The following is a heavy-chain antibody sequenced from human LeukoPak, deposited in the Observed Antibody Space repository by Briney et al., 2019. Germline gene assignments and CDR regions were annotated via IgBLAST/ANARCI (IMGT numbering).Heavy chain of an antibody. D-gene: IGHD6-13*01. Sequence: GGSLRLSCAASGFTFSDYYMSWIRQAPGKGLEWVSYISSSGSTIYYADSVKGRFTISRDNAKNSLYLQMNSLRAEDTAVYYCAGVFEQQLVTDAFDIWGQGTMVTVSS. J-gene: IGHJ3*02. CDR2: ISSSGSTI. V-gene: IGHV3-11*01. CDR1: GFTFSDYY. CDR3: AGVFEQQLVTDAFDI.